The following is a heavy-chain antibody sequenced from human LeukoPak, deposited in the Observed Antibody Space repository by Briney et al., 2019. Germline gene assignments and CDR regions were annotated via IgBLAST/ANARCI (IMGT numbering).Heavy chain of an antibody. D-gene: IGHD1-26*01. CDR1: GYTFTGYY. J-gene: IGHJ3*02. CDR3: ARQWELTRDAFDI. CDR2: INPNSGGT. V-gene: IGHV1-2*04. Sequence: ASVKVSCKASGYTFTGYYMHWVRQAPGQGLEWMGWINPNSGGTNYAQKFQGWVTMTRDTSISTAYMELSRLRSDDTAVYYCARQWELTRDAFDIWGQGTMVTVSS.